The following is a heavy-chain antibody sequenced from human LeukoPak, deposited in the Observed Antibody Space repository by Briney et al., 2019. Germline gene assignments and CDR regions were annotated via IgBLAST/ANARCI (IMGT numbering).Heavy chain of an antibody. CDR1: GGSIGRYY. CDR2: IYYSGST. V-gene: IGHV4-39*01. D-gene: IGHD3-16*01. J-gene: IGHJ3*02. CDR3: ARNVSRGEPGGAFDM. Sequence: SETLSLTCTVSGGSIGRYYWGWIRQPPGKELEWIASIYYSGSTHYNPSLKSRVTISVDTSRSQFSLNLRFATAEDTAIYYCARNVSRGEPGGAFDMWGQGTTVIVSS.